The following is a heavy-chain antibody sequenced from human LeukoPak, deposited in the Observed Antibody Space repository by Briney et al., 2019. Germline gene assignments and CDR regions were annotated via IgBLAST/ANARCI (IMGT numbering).Heavy chain of an antibody. CDR3: ARPAPDYGGNPDDAFDI. J-gene: IGHJ3*02. CDR2: IIPIFGTA. Sequence: ASVEVSCKASGGTFSSYAISWVRQAPGQGLEWMGGIIPIFGTANYAQKFQGRVTITADESTSTAYMELSSLRSEDTAVYYCARPAPDYGGNPDDAFDIWGQGTMVTVSS. CDR1: GGTFSSYA. V-gene: IGHV1-69*13. D-gene: IGHD4-23*01.